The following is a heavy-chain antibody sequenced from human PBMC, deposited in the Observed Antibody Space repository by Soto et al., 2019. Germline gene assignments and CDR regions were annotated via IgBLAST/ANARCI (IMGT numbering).Heavy chain of an antibody. Sequence: GASVKVSGKASGGTFRNYAITWVRQAPGQGLEWMGGIIPLFATSNYAQKFLGRLTFTADESAGTAYMELSSLRSEDTAVYYCAAVIPHTPYNSPQYFDHWGQGTLVTVSS. J-gene: IGHJ4*02. V-gene: IGHV1-69*13. CDR2: IIPLFATS. D-gene: IGHD1-20*01. CDR1: GGTFRNYA. CDR3: AAVIPHTPYNSPQYFDH.